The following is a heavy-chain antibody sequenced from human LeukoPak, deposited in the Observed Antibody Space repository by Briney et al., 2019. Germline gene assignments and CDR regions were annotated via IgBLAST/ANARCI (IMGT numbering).Heavy chain of an antibody. CDR1: NISVSDHF. CDR2: LYTGGST. J-gene: IGHJ1*01. D-gene: IGHD2-2*02. CDR3: TSSRYKSGPRPRYFQH. Sequence: PGGSLRLSCAASNISVSDHFVTWVRQAPGKGLDCVAVLYTGGSTFYADSVQGRFTISRDNSLNTLFLQMDNLRGDGTAVYYCTSSRYKSGPRPRYFQHWGQGTLVTVSS. V-gene: IGHV3-53*01.